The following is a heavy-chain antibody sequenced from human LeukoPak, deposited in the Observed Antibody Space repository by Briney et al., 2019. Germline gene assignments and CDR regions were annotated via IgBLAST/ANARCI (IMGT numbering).Heavy chain of an antibody. CDR3: ARGGSYLSAFDI. D-gene: IGHD1-26*01. CDR1: GFTFSSYE. CDR2: ISDTGSTI. V-gene: IGHV3-48*03. J-gene: IGHJ3*02. Sequence: GGSLRLSCAASGFTFSSYELNWVRQAPGKGLEWVSYISDTGSTIYYADSAEGRFTISRDNAKNSLYLQMNSLRAEDTAVYYCARGGSYLSAFDIWGQGTMVTVSS.